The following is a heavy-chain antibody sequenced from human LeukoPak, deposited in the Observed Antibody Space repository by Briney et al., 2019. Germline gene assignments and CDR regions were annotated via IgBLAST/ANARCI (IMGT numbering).Heavy chain of an antibody. CDR2: IRSKANSYAT. Sequence: PGGSLRLSCAASGFTFSGSAMHWVRQASGKGLEWVGRIRSKANSYATAYAASVKGRFTISRDDSKNTAYLQMNSLKTEDTAVYYCTVEGEQLVDDYWGQGTLVTVSS. CDR1: GFTFSGSA. V-gene: IGHV3-73*01. J-gene: IGHJ4*02. CDR3: TVEGEQLVDDY. D-gene: IGHD6-6*01.